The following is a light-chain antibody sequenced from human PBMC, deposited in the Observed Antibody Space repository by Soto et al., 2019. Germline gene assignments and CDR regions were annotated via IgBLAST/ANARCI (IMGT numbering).Light chain of an antibody. V-gene: IGKV1-5*03. CDR2: EGS. J-gene: IGKJ1*01. CDR3: XXXXXYSRX. CDR1: QSVSNW. Sequence: DIQMTQSPSALSASVGDRVTITCRASQSVSNWLAWYRQKPGEAPKLLIYEGSTLERGVPSRFSGSGSGTEFTLTISSLQPXXXXXXXXXXXXXYSRXFGQGTKVEVK.